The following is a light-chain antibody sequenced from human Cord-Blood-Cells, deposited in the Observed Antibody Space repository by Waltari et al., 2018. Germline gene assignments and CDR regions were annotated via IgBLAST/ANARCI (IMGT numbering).Light chain of an antibody. V-gene: IGKV1-39*01. J-gene: IGKJ2*01. CDR3: QQSYSTPYT. CDR2: AAS. Sequence: DIQMTQSPSSLSASVGDRVTITCRASQGISSYLNWYQQKPGKAPKLLIYAASSLQSGVPSRFSGSGSGTDFTLTISSLQPGDFATYYCQQSYSTPYTFGQGTKLEIK. CDR1: QGISSY.